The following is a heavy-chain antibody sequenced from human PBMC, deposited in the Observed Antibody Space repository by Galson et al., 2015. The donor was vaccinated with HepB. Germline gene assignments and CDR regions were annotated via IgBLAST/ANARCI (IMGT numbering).Heavy chain of an antibody. J-gene: IGHJ6*02. CDR2: IIPIFGTA. D-gene: IGHD1-1*01. CDR1: GGTFSSYA. CDR3: ATFIGERDGMDV. V-gene: IGHV1-69*13. Sequence: SVKVSCKASGGTFSSYAISWVRQAPGQGLEWMGGIIPIFGTANYAQKFQGRVTITADESTSTAYMELSSLRSEDTAVYYCATFIGERDGMDVWGQGTTVTVSS.